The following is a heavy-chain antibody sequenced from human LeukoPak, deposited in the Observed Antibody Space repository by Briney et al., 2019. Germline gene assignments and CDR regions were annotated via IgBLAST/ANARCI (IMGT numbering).Heavy chain of an antibody. CDR1: GGTFSSYA. Sequence: ASVKVSCKASGGTFSSYAISWVRQAPGQGLEWMGGIIPIFGTANYAQKFQGRVTITADESTSTAYMELSSLRSEDTAVYYCARDAFNAENYYDSSGSFDYWGQGTLVTVSS. J-gene: IGHJ4*02. V-gene: IGHV1-69*01. CDR3: ARDAFNAENYYDSSGSFDY. CDR2: IIPIFGTA. D-gene: IGHD3-22*01.